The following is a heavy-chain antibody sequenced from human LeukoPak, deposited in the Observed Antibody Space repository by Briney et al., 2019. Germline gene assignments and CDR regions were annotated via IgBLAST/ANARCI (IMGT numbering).Heavy chain of an antibody. V-gene: IGHV3-9*01. CDR3: AKSLISGWQYYFDY. J-gene: IGHJ4*02. Sequence: GRSLRLSCAASGFTFDDYAMHWVRQAPGKGLEWVSGISWNSGSIGYADSVKGRFTISRDNAKNSLYLQMNSLRAEDTALYYCAKSLISGWQYYFDYSGQGTLVTVSS. CDR2: ISWNSGSI. D-gene: IGHD6-19*01. CDR1: GFTFDDYA.